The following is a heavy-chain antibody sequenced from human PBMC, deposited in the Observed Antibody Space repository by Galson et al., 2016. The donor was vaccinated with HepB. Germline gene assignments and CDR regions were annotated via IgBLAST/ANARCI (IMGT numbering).Heavy chain of an antibody. D-gene: IGHD3-3*01. J-gene: IGHJ4*02. Sequence: SLRLSCAASGFTFSSYALSWVRQAPGKGLEWVSVISGSGGTTYYADSVKGRFTISRDNSKNAPYLQMNSLRAEDTAVYYCAKEPNYDFWSGHPFDYWGQGTLVTVSS. CDR3: AKEPNYDFWSGHPFDY. CDR2: ISGSGGTT. CDR1: GFTFSSYA. V-gene: IGHV3-23*01.